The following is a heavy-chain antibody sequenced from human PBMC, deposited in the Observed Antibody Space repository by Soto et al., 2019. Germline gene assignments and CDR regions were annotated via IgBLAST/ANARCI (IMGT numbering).Heavy chain of an antibody. J-gene: IGHJ6*02. V-gene: IGHV5-10-1*01. D-gene: IGHD6-13*01. CDR2: IDPSDSYT. CDR1: GYTFTNYW. Sequence: GESLKISCKGSGYTFTNYWISWVRQMPGKGLEWMGRIDPSDSYTKYSPSFQGHVTMSGDKSITTAYLQWSSLKASDTAIYYCARSQPIAAAGYYYYYGLDVWGQGTTVTVSS. CDR3: ARSQPIAAAGYYYYYGLDV.